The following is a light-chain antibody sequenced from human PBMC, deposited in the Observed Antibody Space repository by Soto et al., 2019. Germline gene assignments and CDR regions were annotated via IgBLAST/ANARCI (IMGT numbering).Light chain of an antibody. CDR3: QQYNNWPPYT. Sequence: EIVMTQSAAILSVSPGERATLSCRASQSVSNNLAWYQQKPGQAPRLLIYGASTRATGIPARFSGSGSGTEFTLTISSLQSEDFAVYYCQQYNNWPPYTFGQGTKLEIK. V-gene: IGKV3-15*01. J-gene: IGKJ2*01. CDR1: QSVSNN. CDR2: GAS.